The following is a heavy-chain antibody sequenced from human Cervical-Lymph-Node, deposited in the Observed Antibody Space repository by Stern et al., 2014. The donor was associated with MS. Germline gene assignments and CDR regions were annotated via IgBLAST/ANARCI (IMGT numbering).Heavy chain of an antibody. V-gene: IGHV1-69*01. J-gene: IGHJ4*01. Sequence: VQLVESGAEVKKPGSSVKVSCKASGGTFNSDSVNWVRQAPGQGLEWMGGIVPFAAANYAQKFQGRVTISADESTSTVFMELSSLRSEDTAVYYCATDGGTILTVNWGHGTLVTVSS. CDR1: GGTFNSDS. CDR3: ATDGGTILTVN. CDR2: IVPFAAA. D-gene: IGHD3-16*01.